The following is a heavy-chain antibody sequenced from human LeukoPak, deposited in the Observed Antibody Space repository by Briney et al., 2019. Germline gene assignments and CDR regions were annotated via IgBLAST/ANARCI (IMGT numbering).Heavy chain of an antibody. Sequence: SETLSLTCTVSGGSIRSYYWSWIRQPPGKGLEWIGYIYSDGSTNYNPSLRSRVTMSVDTSKNQFSLKLSSVAAADTALYYCARHPPGYTSGALDYWGQGTLVTVSS. D-gene: IGHD5-18*01. V-gene: IGHV4-59*08. CDR2: IYSDGST. CDR1: GGSIRSYY. CDR3: ARHPPGYTSGALDY. J-gene: IGHJ4*02.